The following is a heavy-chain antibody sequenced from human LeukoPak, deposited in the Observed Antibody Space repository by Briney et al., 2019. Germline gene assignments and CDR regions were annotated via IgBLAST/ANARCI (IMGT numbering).Heavy chain of an antibody. V-gene: IGHV4-34*01. CDR2: INHSGST. CDR1: GGSFSGYY. D-gene: IGHD3-9*01. Sequence: PSETLSLTCAVYGGSFSGYYWSWIRQPPGKGLEWIGEINHSGSTNYNPSLKSRVTISVDTSKNQFSLKLSSVTAADTAVYYCARHIRYFDWSLRMDVWGKGTTVTISS. CDR3: ARHIRYFDWSLRMDV. J-gene: IGHJ6*04.